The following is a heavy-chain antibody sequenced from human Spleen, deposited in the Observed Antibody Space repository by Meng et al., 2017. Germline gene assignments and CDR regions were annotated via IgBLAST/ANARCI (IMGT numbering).Heavy chain of an antibody. CDR2: IYTSGST. J-gene: IGHJ2*01. Sequence: QVQLQESGPGLVQPSETLPLTCGVSGGSIRSYHWSWIRQPAGKGLEWIGRIYTSGSTNYNPSLKSRVTMSVDTSKNQFSLKLSSVTAADTAVYYCARDQREEQWPDWYFDLWGRGTLVTVSS. D-gene: IGHD6-19*01. CDR3: ARDQREEQWPDWYFDL. CDR1: GGSIRSYH. V-gene: IGHV4-4*07.